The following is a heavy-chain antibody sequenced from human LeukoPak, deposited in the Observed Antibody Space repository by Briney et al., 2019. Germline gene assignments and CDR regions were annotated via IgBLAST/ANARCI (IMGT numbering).Heavy chain of an antibody. CDR3: ARTREYSSSWYFPPFDP. Sequence: KPGASVKVSCKASGYTFTGYYMNWVRQAPGQGLEWMGWINPNSGRTNYAQNFQGRVTMTRDPSISTAYMELSGLTSNDTAVYYCARTREYSSSWYFPPFDPWGQGTLVTVSS. J-gene: IGHJ5*02. V-gene: IGHV1-2*02. D-gene: IGHD6-13*01. CDR1: GYTFTGYY. CDR2: INPNSGRT.